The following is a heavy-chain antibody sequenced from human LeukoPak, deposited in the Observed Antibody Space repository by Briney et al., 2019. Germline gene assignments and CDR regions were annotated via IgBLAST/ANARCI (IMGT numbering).Heavy chain of an antibody. D-gene: IGHD3-22*01. J-gene: IGHJ4*02. CDR3: AKDHSSGYYYFDY. Sequence: GGSLRLSCAASGFISDDYGMSWVRQAPGKGLEWVSVISGSGGSTYYADSVKGRFTISRDNSKNTLYLQMNSLRAEDTAVYYCAKDHSSGYYYFDYWGQGTLVTVSS. CDR1: GFISDDYG. CDR2: ISGSGGST. V-gene: IGHV3-23*01.